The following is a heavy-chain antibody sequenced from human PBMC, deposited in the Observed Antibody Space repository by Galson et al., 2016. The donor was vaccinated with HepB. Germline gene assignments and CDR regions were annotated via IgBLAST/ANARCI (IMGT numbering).Heavy chain of an antibody. CDR1: GASVSTGNYY. J-gene: IGHJ3*02. CDR3: ARGTGLDAFHI. V-gene: IGHV4-61*01. D-gene: IGHD1-14*01. CDR2: IYFSGST. Sequence: SETLSLTCPVSGASVSTGNYYWSWIRQPPGKRLEWIGHIYFSGSTKYNPSLMSRVTIPLDTSKNEFSLKLRSVTAADTAMYYCARGTGLDAFHIWGQGTMVTVSS.